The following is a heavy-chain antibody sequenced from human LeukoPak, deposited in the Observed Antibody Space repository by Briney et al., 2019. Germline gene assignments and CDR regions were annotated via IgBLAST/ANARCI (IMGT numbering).Heavy chain of an antibody. J-gene: IGHJ4*02. D-gene: IGHD1-1*01. CDR1: GFTFSTYA. CDR3: AKERTSEGYFDY. Sequence: GGSLRLSCAASGFTFSTYAMSWVRQAPGKGLEWVSALSGSGGSSYYADPVRGRFTISRDNSKNTLYLQMNSLRAEDTAVYYCAKERTSEGYFDYWGQGTLVTVSS. CDR2: LSGSGGSS. V-gene: IGHV3-23*01.